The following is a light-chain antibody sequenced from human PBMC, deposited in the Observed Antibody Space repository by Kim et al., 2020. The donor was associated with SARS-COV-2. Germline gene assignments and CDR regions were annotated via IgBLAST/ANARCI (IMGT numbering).Light chain of an antibody. J-gene: IGLJ2*01. CDR3: NSRDSSDNVV. CDR2: GKN. V-gene: IGLV3-19*01. CDR1: SLRSYY. Sequence: SSELTQDPAVSVALGQTVRITCQGDSLRSYYATWYQQKPGQAPIIVIYGKNIRPSGIPDRFSGSSSGNTASLTITGTQAGDEADYYCNSRDSSDNVVFSG.